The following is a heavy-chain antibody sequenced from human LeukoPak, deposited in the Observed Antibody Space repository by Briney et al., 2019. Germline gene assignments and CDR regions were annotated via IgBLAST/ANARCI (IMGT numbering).Heavy chain of an antibody. D-gene: IGHD3-10*01. Sequence: SETLSLTCTVSGGSISSYYWSWIRQPPGKGLEWIGYIYYSGSTNYNPSLKSRVTISVDTSKNQFSLKLSSVTAADTAVYYCAGTYYYGSGSPTPEGYWGQGTLVTVSS. J-gene: IGHJ4*02. CDR3: AGTYYYGSGSPTPEGY. V-gene: IGHV4-59*08. CDR2: IYYSGST. CDR1: GGSISSYY.